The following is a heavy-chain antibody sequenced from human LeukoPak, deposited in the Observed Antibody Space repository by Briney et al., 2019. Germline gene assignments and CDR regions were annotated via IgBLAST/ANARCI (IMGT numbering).Heavy chain of an antibody. J-gene: IGHJ6*02. CDR2: ISYDGSDK. CDR3: TRGGRSFGGMDV. V-gene: IGHV3-30*03. Sequence: GGSLRLSCEPSGFTFSSYGMHWVRQTPGGGLEWVAVISYDGSDKKYGDSAKGRFTISRDNSKNTLYLQMNSLRAEDTAVYYCTRGGRSFGGMDVWGQGTTVTVSS. CDR1: GFTFSSYG. D-gene: IGHD2-15*01.